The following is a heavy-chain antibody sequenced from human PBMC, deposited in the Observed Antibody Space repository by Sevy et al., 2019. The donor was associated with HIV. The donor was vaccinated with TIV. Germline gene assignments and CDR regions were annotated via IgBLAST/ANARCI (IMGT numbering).Heavy chain of an antibody. CDR1: GDSVSSYY. CDR3: APVHTTMVSIDY. D-gene: IGHD5-18*01. V-gene: IGHV4-59*02. CDR2: IYYTGST. Sequence: SETLSLTCTVSGDSVSSYYWSWIRQPPGKGLEWIGYIYYTGSTNYNPSFKSRVTISVDTSKNQFSLNLSSVTAADTAVYYCAPVHTTMVSIDYWGQGTLVTVSS. J-gene: IGHJ4*02.